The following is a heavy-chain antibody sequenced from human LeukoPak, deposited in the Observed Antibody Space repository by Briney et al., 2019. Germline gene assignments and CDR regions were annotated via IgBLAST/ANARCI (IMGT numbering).Heavy chain of an antibody. CDR3: ATSWAYDAFDI. V-gene: IGHV4-34*01. CDR2: INHSGST. D-gene: IGHD2-21*01. CDR1: GGSFSGYY. Sequence: PSETLSLTCAVYGGSFSGYYWSWIRQPPGKGLEWIGEINHSGSTNYNPSLKSRVTISVDTSKNQFSLKLSSVTAADTAVYYCATSWAYDAFDIWGQGTMVTVSS. J-gene: IGHJ3*02.